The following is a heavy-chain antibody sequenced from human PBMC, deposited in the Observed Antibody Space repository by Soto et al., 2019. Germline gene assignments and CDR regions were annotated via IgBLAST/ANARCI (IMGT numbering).Heavy chain of an antibody. V-gene: IGHV4-39*02. CDR1: GGSIGRSSYY. J-gene: IGHJ4*02. CDR3: ARDKITGLFDY. Sequence: ASETLSIPCTASGGSIGRSSYYWGWIRQPPGKGLEWIGSIFYSGSTYYNPSLKSRVTISVDTSKNQFSLKLSSVTAAYTAVYYCARDKITGLFDYWRQGTLVP. CDR2: IFYSGST. D-gene: IGHD3-16*01.